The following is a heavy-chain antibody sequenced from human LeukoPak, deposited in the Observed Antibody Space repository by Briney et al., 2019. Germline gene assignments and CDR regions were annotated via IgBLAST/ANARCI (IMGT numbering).Heavy chain of an antibody. V-gene: IGHV3-23*01. D-gene: IGHD6-19*01. CDR2: MSAAGGST. CDR3: AKGLGSSGWYYYYYMDV. Sequence: GGSLRLSCAASGFSVSSNAMSWVRQAPGKAPDWVSGMSAAGGSTYYADSVKGRFTISGDNSKNTLYLQMNSLRAEDTAVYYCAKGLGSSGWYYYYYMDVWGKGTTVTVSS. CDR1: GFSVSSNA. J-gene: IGHJ6*03.